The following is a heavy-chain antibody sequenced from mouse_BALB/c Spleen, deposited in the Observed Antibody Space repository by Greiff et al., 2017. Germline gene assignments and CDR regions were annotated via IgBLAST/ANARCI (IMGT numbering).Heavy chain of an antibody. J-gene: IGHJ2*01. CDR1: GFTFSSYA. Sequence: EVQVVESGGGLVKPGGSLKLSCAASGFTFSSYAMSWVRQTPEKRLEWVASISSGGSTYYPDSVKGRFTISRDNARNILYLQMSSLRSEDTAMYYCARRDYGYDYWGQGTTLTVSS. D-gene: IGHD1-2*01. CDR2: ISSGGST. V-gene: IGHV5-6-5*01. CDR3: ARRDYGYDY.